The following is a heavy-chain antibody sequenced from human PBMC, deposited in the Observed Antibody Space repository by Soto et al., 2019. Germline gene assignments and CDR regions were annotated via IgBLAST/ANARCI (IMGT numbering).Heavy chain of an antibody. V-gene: IGHV4-4*02. D-gene: IGHD5-12*01. CDR1: GGSISTTHW. CDR2: IYYSGST. Sequence: SETLSLTCAVSGGSISTTHWWTWVRQPPGKGLEWIGYIYYSGSTYYNPSLKSRVTISVDTSKNQFSLKLSSVTAADTAVYYCARLGVSGYDLSYFDYWGQGILVTAPQ. CDR3: ARLGVSGYDLSYFDY. J-gene: IGHJ4*02.